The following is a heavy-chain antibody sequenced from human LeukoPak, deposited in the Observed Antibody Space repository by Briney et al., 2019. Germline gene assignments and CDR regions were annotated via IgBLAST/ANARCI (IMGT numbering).Heavy chain of an antibody. CDR1: GFTFSSYA. Sequence: GGSLRLSCAASGFTFSSYAMSWVRQAPGKGLGWVSAISGSGGSTYYADSVRGRFTISRDNSKNTLYLQMNSLRAEDTAVYYCAKDYYYGSGSYYFDYWGQGTLVTVSS. CDR3: AKDYYYGSGSYYFDY. CDR2: ISGSGGST. V-gene: IGHV3-23*01. J-gene: IGHJ4*02. D-gene: IGHD3-10*01.